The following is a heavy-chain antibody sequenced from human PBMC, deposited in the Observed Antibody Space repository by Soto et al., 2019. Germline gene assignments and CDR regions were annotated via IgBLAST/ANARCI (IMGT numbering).Heavy chain of an antibody. V-gene: IGHV3-48*02. J-gene: IGHJ4*02. Sequence: GGSLRLSCAASGFTFSSYTMNWVRQAPGKGLEWLSSMSSSSTTINYADSVKGRFTISRDNAKNSVYLQMNSLRDEDTAVYYCAKMSGDHFDYWGQGTLVTVSS. CDR1: GFTFSSYT. D-gene: IGHD4-17*01. CDR2: MSSSSTTI. CDR3: AKMSGDHFDY.